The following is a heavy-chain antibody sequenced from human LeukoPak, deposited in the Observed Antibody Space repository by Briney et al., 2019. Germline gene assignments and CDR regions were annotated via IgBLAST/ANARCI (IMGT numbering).Heavy chain of an antibody. CDR3: STLVTAYYGMDV. CDR1: GFTFTKAW. CDR2: IKNNADGGTT. Sequence: GGSMRLSCAASGFTFTKAWTSWVRQAPGSGLEWVGRIKNNADGGTTDYAAPVRDRFTISRDDSKNTLYLQMNSLKTEDTAVYYCSTLVTAYYGMDVWGQGTTVTVSS. D-gene: IGHD2-21*02. J-gene: IGHJ6*02. V-gene: IGHV3-15*01.